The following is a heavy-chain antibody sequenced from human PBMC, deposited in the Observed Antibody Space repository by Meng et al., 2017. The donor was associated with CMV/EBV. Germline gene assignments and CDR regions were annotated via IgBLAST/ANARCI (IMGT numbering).Heavy chain of an antibody. CDR3: ARGGFLEWLTHYYYYGMDV. CDR2: ISAYNGNT. D-gene: IGHD3-3*01. J-gene: IGHJ6*02. CDR1: GYTFTSYG. Sequence: ASVKVSCKASGYTFTSYGISWVRQAPGQGLEWMGWISAYNGNTNYAQKLQGRVTMTKDTSTSTAYMELRSLRSDDTAVYYCARGGFLEWLTHYYYYGMDVWGQGTTVTVSS. V-gene: IGHV1-18*01.